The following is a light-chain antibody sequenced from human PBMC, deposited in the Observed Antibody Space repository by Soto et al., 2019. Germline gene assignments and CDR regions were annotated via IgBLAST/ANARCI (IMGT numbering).Light chain of an antibody. J-gene: IGLJ3*02. Sequence: QSALTQPASVSGSPGQSITISCTGTSRDVGAYNYVSWYQQHPGKAPKLMIYEVSNRPSGVSNRFSGSKSANTASLTISGLQAGDEADYYCSSYTSSSTWLFGGGTKLTVL. CDR1: SRDVGAYNY. V-gene: IGLV2-14*03. CDR3: SSYTSSSTWL. CDR2: EVS.